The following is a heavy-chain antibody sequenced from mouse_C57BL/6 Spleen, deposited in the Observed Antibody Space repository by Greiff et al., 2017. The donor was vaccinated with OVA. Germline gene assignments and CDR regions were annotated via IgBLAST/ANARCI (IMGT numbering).Heavy chain of an antibody. CDR1: GYAFTNYL. CDR2: INPGSGGT. V-gene: IGHV1-54*01. J-gene: IGHJ2*01. CDR3: ARLGPFDY. D-gene: IGHD4-1*01. Sequence: VQLQQSGAELVRPGTSVKVSCKASGYAFTNYLIEWVKQRPGQGLEWIGVINPGSGGTNYNEKFKGKATLTADKSSSTAYMQLSSLTSEDSAVYFCARLGPFDYWGQGTTLTVSS.